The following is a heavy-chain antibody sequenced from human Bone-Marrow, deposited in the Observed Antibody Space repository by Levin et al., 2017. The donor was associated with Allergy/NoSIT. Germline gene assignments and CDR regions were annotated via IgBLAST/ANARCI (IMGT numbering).Heavy chain of an antibody. J-gene: IGHJ3*02. Sequence: ASVKVSCKASGYTFTDYFIHWVRLAPGQGLEWMGWINPNSGDTDSSQNFQGTVTMTRDTSISTAYMEVTSLTSNDTAIYYCARISSAAFDMWGQGTVVTVSS. CDR1: GYTFTDYF. CDR2: INPNSGDT. V-gene: IGHV1-2*02. CDR3: ARISSAAFDM. D-gene: IGHD6-19*01.